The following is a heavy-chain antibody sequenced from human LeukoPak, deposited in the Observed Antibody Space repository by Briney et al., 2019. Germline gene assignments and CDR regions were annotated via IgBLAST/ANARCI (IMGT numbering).Heavy chain of an antibody. CDR3: ARVLGYYDSSGYPDDY. Sequence: SVKVSCKASGYTFTSYGISWVRQAPGQGLEWMGGIIPIFGTANYAQKFQGRVTITADESTSTAYMELSSLRSEDTAVYYCARVLGYYDSSGYPDDYWGQGTLVTVSS. CDR2: IIPIFGTA. CDR1: GYTFTSYG. J-gene: IGHJ4*02. V-gene: IGHV1-69*13. D-gene: IGHD3-22*01.